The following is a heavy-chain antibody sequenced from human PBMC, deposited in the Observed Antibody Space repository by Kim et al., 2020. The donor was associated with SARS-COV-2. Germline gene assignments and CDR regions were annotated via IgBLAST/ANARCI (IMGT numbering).Heavy chain of an antibody. Sequence: PPPKRRVTISVETSKNQFPLKLSSVTAADTAVYYCARARGSSRNYWYVDLWGRGTLVTVSS. J-gene: IGHJ2*01. D-gene: IGHD3-16*01. V-gene: IGHV4-59*01. CDR3: ARARGSSRNYWYVDL.